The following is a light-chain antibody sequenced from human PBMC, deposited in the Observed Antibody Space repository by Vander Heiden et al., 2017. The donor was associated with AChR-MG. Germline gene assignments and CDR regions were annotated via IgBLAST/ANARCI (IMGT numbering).Light chain of an antibody. CDR2: DAS. J-gene: IGKJ3*01. CDR1: QSVSSY. Sequence: EIVLTQSPATLSLSPGERATLSCRASQSVSSYLAWYQQKPGQAPRLLIYDASNSGSGTDFTLTISSLEPEDFAVYYWQQRSNLHLFGHGTKVDIK. CDR3: QQRSNLHL. V-gene: IGKV3-11*01.